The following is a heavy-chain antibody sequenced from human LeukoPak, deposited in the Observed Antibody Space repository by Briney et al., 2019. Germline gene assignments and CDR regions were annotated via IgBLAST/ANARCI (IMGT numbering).Heavy chain of an antibody. D-gene: IGHD5-12*01. V-gene: IGHV1-46*01. CDR3: ARVGYSGYDFGFFGFDY. Sequence: ASVKVSCKASGYTFTSYYMHWVRQAPGQGLEWMGIINPSGGSTSYAQKFQGRVTMTRDTSTSTVYMELSSLRSEDTAVYYCARVGYSGYDFGFFGFDYWGQGTLVTVSS. CDR1: GYTFTSYY. CDR2: INPSGGST. J-gene: IGHJ4*02.